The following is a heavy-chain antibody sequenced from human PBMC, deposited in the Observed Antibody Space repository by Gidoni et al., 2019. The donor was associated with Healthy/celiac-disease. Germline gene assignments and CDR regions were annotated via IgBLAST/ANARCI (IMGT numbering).Heavy chain of an antibody. D-gene: IGHD4-17*01. CDR3: ARDYGDYACLGTFYYYYGMDV. CDR2: IWYDGSNK. J-gene: IGHJ6*02. V-gene: IGHV3-33*01. Sequence: QVQLVESGGGVVQPGRSLRLSCAAPGFTFSSYGMPWVRQAPGKGLEWVAVIWYDGSNKYYADSVKGRFTISRDNSKNTLYLQMNSLRAEDTAVYYCARDYGDYACLGTFYYYYGMDVWGQGTTVTVSS. CDR1: GFTFSSYG.